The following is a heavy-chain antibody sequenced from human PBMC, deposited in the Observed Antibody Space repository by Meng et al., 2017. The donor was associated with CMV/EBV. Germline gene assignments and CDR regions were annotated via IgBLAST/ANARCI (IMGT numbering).Heavy chain of an antibody. Sequence: SETLSLTCTVSGGSISSYYWSWIRQPPGKGLEWIGYIYYSGSINYNPSLKSRVTISVDTSKNQFSLKLSSVTAADTAVYYCARAREGEYYDFWSGYYGAGRHDAFDIWGQGTMVTVSS. CDR1: GGSISSYY. CDR2: IYYSGSI. CDR3: ARAREGEYYDFWSGYYGAGRHDAFDI. D-gene: IGHD3-3*01. J-gene: IGHJ3*02. V-gene: IGHV4-59*01.